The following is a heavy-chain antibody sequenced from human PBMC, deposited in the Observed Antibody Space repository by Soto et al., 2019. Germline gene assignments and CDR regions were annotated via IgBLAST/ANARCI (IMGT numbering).Heavy chain of an antibody. J-gene: IGHJ5*02. CDR2: IYYSGST. D-gene: IGHD3-9*01. Sequence: SETLSLTCTVSGGSVSSGSYYWSWIRQPPGKGLEWIGYIYYSGSTNYNPSLKSRVTISVDTSKNQFSLKLSSVTAADTAVYYCASLPVTYYDILTGYYKGWFDPWGQGTLVTVSS. V-gene: IGHV4-61*01. CDR1: GGSVSSGSYY. CDR3: ASLPVTYYDILTGYYKGWFDP.